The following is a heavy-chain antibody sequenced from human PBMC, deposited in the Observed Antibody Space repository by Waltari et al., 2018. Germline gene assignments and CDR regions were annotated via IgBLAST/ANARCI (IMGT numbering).Heavy chain of an antibody. CDR3: AKDTVAATLDY. J-gene: IGHJ4*02. Sequence: QVQLVESGGGVVQPGRSLRLSCAASGFTFSSYGMHWVRQAPGKGLGWVAVISYDGSNKYYADSVKGRFTISRDNSKNTLYLQMNSLRAEDTAVYYCAKDTVAATLDYWGQGTLVTVSS. D-gene: IGHD6-19*01. V-gene: IGHV3-30*18. CDR1: GFTFSSYG. CDR2: ISYDGSNK.